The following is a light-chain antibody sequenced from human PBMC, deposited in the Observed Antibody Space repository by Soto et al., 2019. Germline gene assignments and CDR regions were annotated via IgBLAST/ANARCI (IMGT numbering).Light chain of an antibody. CDR1: QSVSSN. CDR3: QKYNKWPPVT. Sequence: EIVMTQSPATLSVSPGERATLSCRASQSVSSNLAWYQQKPGQAPRLLIHGASNRATGIPARFSGSGSGTEFTLTISRLQSEDFAVYYCQKYNKWPPVTFGGGTKVDIK. V-gene: IGKV3-15*01. J-gene: IGKJ4*01. CDR2: GAS.